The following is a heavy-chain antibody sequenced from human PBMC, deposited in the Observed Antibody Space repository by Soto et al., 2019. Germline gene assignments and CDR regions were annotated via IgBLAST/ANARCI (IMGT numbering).Heavy chain of an antibody. J-gene: IGHJ3*02. D-gene: IGHD3-22*01. V-gene: IGHV4-4*07. CDR1: GGTILSHD. CDR2: IYTSGST. CDR3: ARDYYDSSGYHTTDDAFDI. Sequence: SAPKCHPYSVSGGTILSHDWRWIRKNAGKGLEWIGRIYTSGSTNYNPSLKSRVTMSVDTSKNQFSLKLSSVTAADTAVYYCARDYYDSSGYHTTDDAFDIWGQGTMVTVSS.